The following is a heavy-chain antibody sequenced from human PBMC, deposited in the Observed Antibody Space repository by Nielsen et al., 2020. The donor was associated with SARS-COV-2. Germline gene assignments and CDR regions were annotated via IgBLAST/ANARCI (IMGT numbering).Heavy chain of an antibody. J-gene: IGHJ4*02. D-gene: IGHD5-18*01. CDR2: IDTAGET. CDR1: GFTLSNYD. Sequence: GGSLRLSCEASGFTLSNYDIHWVRQTAGKGLEWVSGIDTAGETYYLGSVKGRFTISRDNSKNTLYLQMNSLRAEDTAVYYCAHSYAEFDYWGQGTLVTVSS. V-gene: IGHV3-13*04. CDR3: AHSYAEFDY.